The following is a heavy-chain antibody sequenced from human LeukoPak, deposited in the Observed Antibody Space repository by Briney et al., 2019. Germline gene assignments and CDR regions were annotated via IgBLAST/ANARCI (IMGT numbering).Heavy chain of an antibody. CDR2: INTNTGNP. CDR3: ARAPPYYDFWSGYFRGYYYYGMDV. D-gene: IGHD3-3*01. CDR1: GYTFTSYA. J-gene: IGHJ6*02. V-gene: IGHV7-4-1*02. Sequence: GSVKVSCKASGYTFTSYAMNWVRQAPGQGLEWMGWINTNTGNPTYAQGFTGRFVFSLDTSVSTAYLQISSLKAEDTAVYYCARAPPYYDFWSGYFRGYYYYGMDVWGQGTTVTVSS.